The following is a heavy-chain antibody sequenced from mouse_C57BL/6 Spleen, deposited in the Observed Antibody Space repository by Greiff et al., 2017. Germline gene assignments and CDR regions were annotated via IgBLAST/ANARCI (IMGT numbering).Heavy chain of an antibody. J-gene: IGHJ4*01. D-gene: IGHD2-10*01. CDR2: ISDGGSYT. V-gene: IGHV5-4*01. CDR1: GFTFSSYA. CDR3: ARGLQGAMDY. Sequence: EVQVVESGGGLVKPGGSLKLSCAASGFTFSSYAMSWVRQTPEKRLEWVATISDGGSYTYYPDNVKGRFTISRDNAKNNLYLQMSHLKSEDTAMYYCARGLQGAMDYWGQGTSVTVSS.